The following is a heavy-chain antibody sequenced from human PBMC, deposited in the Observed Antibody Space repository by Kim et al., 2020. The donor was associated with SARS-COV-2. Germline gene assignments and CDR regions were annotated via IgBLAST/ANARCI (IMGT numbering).Heavy chain of an antibody. J-gene: IGHJ6*02. CDR3: ASDFCSGGSCYQPLLSLTLYYYYYGMDV. D-gene: IGHD2-15*01. V-gene: IGHV3-30*04. CDR2: ISYDGSNK. CDR1: GFTFSSYA. Sequence: GGSLRLSCAASGFTFSSYAMHWVRQAPGKGLEWVAVISYDGSNKYYADSVKGRFTISRDNSKNTLYLQMNSLRAEDTAVYYCASDFCSGGSCYQPLLSLTLYYYYYGMDVWGQGTTVTVSS.